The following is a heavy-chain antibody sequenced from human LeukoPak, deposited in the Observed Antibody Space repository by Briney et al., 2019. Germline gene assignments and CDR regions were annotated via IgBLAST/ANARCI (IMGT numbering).Heavy chain of an antibody. V-gene: IGHV3-30*02. J-gene: IGHJ6*03. CDR1: GFTFSDYG. CDR2: IRYDGINK. CDR3: ARDVVYSDTTYYYYYMDV. D-gene: IGHD2-2*01. Sequence: GGSLRLSCAASGFTFSDYGMHWVRQAPGKGLEWVAFIRYDGINKYYADSVQGRFSISRDNSKNTLYLDMNSLRAEDTAVYYCARDVVYSDTTYYYYYMDVWGKGTTVTVSS.